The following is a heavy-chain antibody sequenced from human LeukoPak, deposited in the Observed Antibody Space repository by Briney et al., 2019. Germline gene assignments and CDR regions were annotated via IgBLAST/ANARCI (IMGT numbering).Heavy chain of an antibody. J-gene: IGHJ4*02. Sequence: ASVKVSCKGSGYTFTGYYMHWVRPAPGQGLDWMGWINPNSGGTNYAQKFQGRVTMTRDTSISTAYMEMSRLRSDDTAVYYCARAVKTYYDILTGYYHFDYWGQGTLVTVSS. CDR3: ARAVKTYYDILTGYYHFDY. D-gene: IGHD3-9*01. V-gene: IGHV1-2*02. CDR1: GYTFTGYY. CDR2: INPNSGGT.